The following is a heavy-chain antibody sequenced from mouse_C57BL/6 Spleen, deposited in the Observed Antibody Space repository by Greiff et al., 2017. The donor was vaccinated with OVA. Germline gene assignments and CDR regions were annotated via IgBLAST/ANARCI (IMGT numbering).Heavy chain of an antibody. V-gene: IGHV1-52*01. Sequence: VQLQQPGAELVRPGSSVKLSCKASGYTFTSYWMHWVKQRPIQGLEWIGNIDPSDSETHYNQKFKDKATLTVDKSSSTAYMQLSSLTSEDSAVYYCARGGYGYDVWYFDVWGTGTTVTVSS. J-gene: IGHJ1*03. CDR1: GYTFTSYW. D-gene: IGHD2-2*01. CDR3: ARGGYGYDVWYFDV. CDR2: IDPSDSET.